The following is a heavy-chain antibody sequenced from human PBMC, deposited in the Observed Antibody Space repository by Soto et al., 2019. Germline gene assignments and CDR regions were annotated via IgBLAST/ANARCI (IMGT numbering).Heavy chain of an antibody. V-gene: IGHV3-73*01. CDR1: GFTFSGSA. J-gene: IGHJ5*02. Sequence: PGGSLRLSCAASGFTFSGSAMHWVRQASGKGLEWVGRIRSKANSYATAYAASVKGRFTISRDDSKNTAYLQMNSLKTEDTAVYYCTRSPYSSGWDYNWFDPWGQGTLVTVSS. CDR2: IRSKANSYAT. CDR3: TRSPYSSGWDYNWFDP. D-gene: IGHD6-19*01.